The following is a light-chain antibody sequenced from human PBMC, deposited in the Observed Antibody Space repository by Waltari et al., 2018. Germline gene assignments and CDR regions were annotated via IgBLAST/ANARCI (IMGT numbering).Light chain of an antibody. CDR1: NGPVTIGHC. Sequence: QAVVTQEPSLPVSPGGTVTLTCGSSNGPVTIGHCPCWFQQKPGQAPRTLIYVTSNKHSWTPARFSGVLLGGKAALTLSGSQPEDEAEYYCLLSYSGARVFGTGTKVTVL. V-gene: IGLV7-46*01. CDR3: LLSYSGARV. CDR2: VTS. J-gene: IGLJ1*01.